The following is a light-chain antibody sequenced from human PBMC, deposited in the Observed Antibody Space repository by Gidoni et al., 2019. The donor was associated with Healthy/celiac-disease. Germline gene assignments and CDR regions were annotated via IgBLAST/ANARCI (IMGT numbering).Light chain of an antibody. J-gene: IGKJ3*01. CDR2: DAS. CDR1: QSVSSY. Sequence: EIVLTQSSATLSLSPGERATLSCRASQSVSSYLAWYQQQPGQAPRLLIYDASNRATGIPARFSGSGSGTDFTLPISSLEPEDFAVYFCQQRSNWPPEFTFGPGTKVDIK. V-gene: IGKV3-11*01. CDR3: QQRSNWPPEFT.